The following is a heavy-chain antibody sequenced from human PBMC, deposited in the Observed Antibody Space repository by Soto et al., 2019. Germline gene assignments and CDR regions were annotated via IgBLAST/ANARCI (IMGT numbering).Heavy chain of an antibody. D-gene: IGHD3-16*01. Sequence: GSLRLSCAASGFTFSNAWMSWVRQAPGKGLEWVGRIKSKTDGGTTDYAAPVKGRFTISRDDSKNTLYLQMNSLKTEDTAVYYCTTDLNYFNRPDYDYIWGSYWFAFDIWGQGTMVTVSS. CDR3: TTDLNYFNRPDYDYIWGSYWFAFDI. CDR2: IKSKTDGGTT. J-gene: IGHJ3*02. CDR1: GFTFSNAW. V-gene: IGHV3-15*01.